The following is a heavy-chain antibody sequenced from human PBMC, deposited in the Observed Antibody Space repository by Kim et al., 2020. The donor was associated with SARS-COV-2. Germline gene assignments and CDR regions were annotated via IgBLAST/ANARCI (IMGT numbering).Heavy chain of an antibody. J-gene: IGHJ6*02. D-gene: IGHD3-9*01. V-gene: IGHV3-33*05. CDR3: ARGLQYFDWLLYTDYYYGMDV. CDR1: GFTFSSYG. Sequence: GGSLRLSCAASGFTFSSYGMHWVRQAPGKGLEWVAVISYDGSNKYYADSVKGRFTISRDNSKNTLYLQMNSLRAEDTAVYYCARGLQYFDWLLYTDYYYGMDVWGQGTTVTVSS. CDR2: ISYDGSNK.